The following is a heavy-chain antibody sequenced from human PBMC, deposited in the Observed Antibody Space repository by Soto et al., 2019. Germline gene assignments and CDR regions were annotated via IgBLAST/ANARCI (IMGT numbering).Heavy chain of an antibody. Sequence: VQLVESGGDLIQPGGSLRLSCAASGFSFSSYSMNWVRQAPGKVLEWISYIPRIGDAMYADSVKGRVTISRDNAKSSLYLPVNSLGGEDTSRYYCVRNHDWALDNCGHGALVTVSS. V-gene: IGHV3-48*01. J-gene: IGHJ1*01. CDR2: IPRIGDAM. CDR1: GFSFSSYS. D-gene: IGHD3-9*01. CDR3: VRNHDWALDN.